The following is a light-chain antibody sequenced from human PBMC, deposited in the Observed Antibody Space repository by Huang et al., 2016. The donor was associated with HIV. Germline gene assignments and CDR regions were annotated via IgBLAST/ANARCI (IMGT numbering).Light chain of an antibody. V-gene: IGKV2-28*01. CDR3: MQTLQTPRT. CDR2: LSS. CDR1: QSLLHSNGYNY. J-gene: IGKJ5*01. Sequence: EIVMTQSPLSLPVTPGEPASISCRSSQSLLHSNGYNYLDWYLQKPGQSPQLVIYLSSNRASGFPDRFTGSGSVTYFTLKISRVEAEDVGVYYCMQTLQTPRTFGQGTRLEIK.